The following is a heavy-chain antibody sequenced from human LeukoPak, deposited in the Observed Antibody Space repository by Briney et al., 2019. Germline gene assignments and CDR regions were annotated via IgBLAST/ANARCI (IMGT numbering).Heavy chain of an antibody. J-gene: IGHJ4*02. Sequence: GGSLRLSCAASGFTFSNYAMTWVRQAPGKGLEWVAFIRYDGSNEYYADSVRGRFTISRDNSKNTLFLEIQGLRPEDTAVYYCARGDYGSLYFDFWGQGTLVTVSS. V-gene: IGHV3-30*02. CDR1: GFTFSNYA. CDR3: ARGDYGSLYFDF. D-gene: IGHD4-17*01. CDR2: IRYDGSNE.